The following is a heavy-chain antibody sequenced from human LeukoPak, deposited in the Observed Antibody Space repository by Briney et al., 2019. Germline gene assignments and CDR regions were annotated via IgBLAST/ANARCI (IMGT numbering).Heavy chain of an antibody. CDR1: GGTFSSYT. V-gene: IGHV1-69*04. J-gene: IGHJ4*02. Sequence: SVKVSCKASGGTFSSYTISWVRQAPGQGLEWMGRIIPILGIANYAQKFQGRVTITADKSTSTAYMELSSLRSEDTAVYYCARDRGGYSYGISFDYWGQGTLVTVSS. CDR2: IIPILGIA. D-gene: IGHD5-18*01. CDR3: ARDRGGYSYGISFDY.